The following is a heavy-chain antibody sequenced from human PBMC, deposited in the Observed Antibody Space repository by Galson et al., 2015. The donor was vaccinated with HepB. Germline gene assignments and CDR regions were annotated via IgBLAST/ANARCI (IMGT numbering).Heavy chain of an antibody. CDR2: ISRSGTGI. CDR3: ARATYAGWYGFDC. V-gene: IGHV3-48*02. Sequence: SLRLSCAASGITFSGCSMNWVRQAPGKGLEWVSYISRSGTGIHYADSVKGRFTISRDNAKNSLYLQMNSLRDEDTAVYYCARATYAGWYGFDCWGQATLLTVSS. J-gene: IGHJ4*02. CDR1: GITFSGCS. D-gene: IGHD6-19*01.